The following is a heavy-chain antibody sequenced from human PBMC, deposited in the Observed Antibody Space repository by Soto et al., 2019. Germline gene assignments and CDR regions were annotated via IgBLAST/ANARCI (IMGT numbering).Heavy chain of an antibody. D-gene: IGHD3-3*01. Sequence: EVKLLESGGGLAQPGGSLRLSWGGSGFTFDSYAISWVRQAPGKGLQWISAISGNGAGTDYAHSVKGRFTISRDNSKNTVHLQMNSLRAEDTALYYCAKDTVGGYSFWSGYYSDGLDVWGQGTMVTVSS. CDR1: GFTFDSYA. CDR3: AKDTVGGYSFWSGYYSDGLDV. J-gene: IGHJ3*01. CDR2: ISGNGAGT. V-gene: IGHV3-23*01.